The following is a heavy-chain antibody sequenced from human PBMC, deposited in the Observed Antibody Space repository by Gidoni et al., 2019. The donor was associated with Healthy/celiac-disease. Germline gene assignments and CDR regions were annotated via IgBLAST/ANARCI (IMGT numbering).Heavy chain of an antibody. Sequence: QVQLVQSGAAVNTPGASVKVSCKASRYTFTSYYMHWLRQAPGQGLEWMGIINPSGGSTSYAQKFQGRVTMTRDTSTSTVYMELSSLRSEDTAVYYCARIPDYYDSSGYYYPVYDAFDIWGQGTMVTVSS. V-gene: IGHV1-46*01. CDR2: INPSGGST. J-gene: IGHJ3*02. CDR1: RYTFTSYY. CDR3: ARIPDYYDSSGYYYPVYDAFDI. D-gene: IGHD3-22*01.